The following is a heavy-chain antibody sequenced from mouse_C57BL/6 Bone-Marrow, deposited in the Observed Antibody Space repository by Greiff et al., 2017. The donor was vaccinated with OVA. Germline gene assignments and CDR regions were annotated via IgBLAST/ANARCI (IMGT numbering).Heavy chain of an antibody. CDR3: ARHRGYGDAMDY. CDR2: ISNGGGST. Sequence: EVKLVESGGGLVQPGGSLKLSCAASGFTFSDYYMYWVRQTPEKRLEWVAYISNGGGSTYYPDTVKGRFTISRDNAKNTLYLQMSRLKSEDTAMYYCARHRGYGDAMDYWGQGTSVTVSS. J-gene: IGHJ4*01. CDR1: GFTFSDYY. V-gene: IGHV5-12*01. D-gene: IGHD3-1*01.